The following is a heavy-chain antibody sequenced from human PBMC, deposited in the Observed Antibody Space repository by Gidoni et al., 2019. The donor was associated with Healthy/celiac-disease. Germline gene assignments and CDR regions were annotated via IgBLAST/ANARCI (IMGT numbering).Heavy chain of an antibody. J-gene: IGHJ6*02. Sequence: QVQLVQSGAEVKKPGASVKVSCKASGYTFTSYDINWVRQATGHGLEWMGWMNPNSGNTGYAQKFQGRVTMTRNTSISTAYMELSSLRSEDTAVYYCARGYYDFWNLNYYYYGMDVWGQGTTVTVSS. D-gene: IGHD3-3*01. CDR3: ARGYYDFWNLNYYYYGMDV. CDR1: GYTFTSYD. V-gene: IGHV1-8*01. CDR2: MNPNSGNT.